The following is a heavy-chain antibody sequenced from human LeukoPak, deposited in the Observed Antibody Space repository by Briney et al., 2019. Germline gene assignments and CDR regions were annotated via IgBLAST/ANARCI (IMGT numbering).Heavy chain of an antibody. CDR3: VAYGVDAFDI. V-gene: IGHV4-61*01. CDR2: IYYSGST. D-gene: IGHD3-10*01. J-gene: IGHJ3*02. CDR1: GGSVSSGSYY. Sequence: TPSETLSLTCTVSGGSVSSGSYYWSWIRQPPGKGLEWIGYIYYSGSTNYNPSLKSQVTISVDTSKNQFSLKLSSVTAADTAVYYCVAYGVDAFDIWGQGTMVTVSS.